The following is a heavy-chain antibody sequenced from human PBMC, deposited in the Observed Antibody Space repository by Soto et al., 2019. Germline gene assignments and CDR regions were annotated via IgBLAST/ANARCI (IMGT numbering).Heavy chain of an antibody. CDR3: ASSSLYGMDV. V-gene: IGHV4-30-4*02. Sequence: NPSETLSLTCTVSGGSVNSYGYYWTWIRQSPGKGLEWIGSMYYSGDTYHNPSLKGRLIISIEKSKNQFSLKVGYVTAADTAVYYCASSSLYGMDVWGHRTTVTV. CDR2: MYYSGDT. J-gene: IGHJ6*02. CDR1: GGSVNSYGYY.